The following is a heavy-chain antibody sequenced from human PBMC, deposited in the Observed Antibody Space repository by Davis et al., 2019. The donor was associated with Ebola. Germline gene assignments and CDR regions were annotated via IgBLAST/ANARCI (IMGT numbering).Heavy chain of an antibody. D-gene: IGHD6-13*01. V-gene: IGHV3-73*01. J-gene: IGHJ4*02. Sequence: PGGSLRLSCAASGFTFSGSAMHWVRQASGKGLEWVGRIRSKANSYATAYAASVKGRFTISRDDSKNTAYLQMNSLKTEDTVVYYCTSRYSSTNDYWGQGTLVTVSS. CDR2: IRSKANSYAT. CDR1: GFTFSGSA. CDR3: TSRYSSTNDY.